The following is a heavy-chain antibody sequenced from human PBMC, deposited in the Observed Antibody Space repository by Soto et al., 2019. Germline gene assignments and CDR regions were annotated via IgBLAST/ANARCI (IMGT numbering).Heavy chain of an antibody. CDR1: GFTFSSYG. CDR2: ISYDGSNK. V-gene: IGHV3-30*18. Sequence: QVQLVESGGRVVQPGRSLRLSCAASGFTFSSYGMHWVRQAPGKGLEWVAVISYDGSNKYYADSVKGRFTISRDNSKNTLYLQMNSLRAEDTAVYYCAKDKGDYCSGGSCYYGVCDYWGQGTLVTVSS. CDR3: AKDKGDYCSGGSCYYGVCDY. D-gene: IGHD2-15*01. J-gene: IGHJ4*02.